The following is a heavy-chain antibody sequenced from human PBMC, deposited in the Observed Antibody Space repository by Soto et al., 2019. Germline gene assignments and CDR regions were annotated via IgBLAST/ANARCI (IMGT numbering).Heavy chain of an antibody. CDR1: GGSIRSGGYY. J-gene: IGHJ4*02. D-gene: IGHD6-13*01. CDR2: IYYRGST. V-gene: IGHV4-31*03. CDR3: ARAPPRLSSSWYYFDY. Sequence: QVQLQGSGPGLVKPSQTLSLTCTVSGGSIRSGGYYWSWIRQHPGKGLEWIGYIYYRGSTYYNPSLNSRVTISVDTSKNQFSLKLSSVTAADTAVYYCARAPPRLSSSWYYFDYWGQGTLVTVSS.